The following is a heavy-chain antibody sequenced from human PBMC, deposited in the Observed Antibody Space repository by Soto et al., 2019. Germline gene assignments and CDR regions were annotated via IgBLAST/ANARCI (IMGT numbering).Heavy chain of an antibody. CDR2: INHSGST. Sequence: SETLSLTCAVYGGSFSGYYWSWIRQPPGKGLEWIGEINHSGSTNYNPSLKSRVTISVDTSKNQFSLKLSSVTAADTAVYYCARTPRYSRGWYLNAALDIWGQGTMVTVSS. CDR3: ARTPRYSRGWYLNAALDI. D-gene: IGHD6-19*01. V-gene: IGHV4-34*01. J-gene: IGHJ3*02. CDR1: GGSFSGYY.